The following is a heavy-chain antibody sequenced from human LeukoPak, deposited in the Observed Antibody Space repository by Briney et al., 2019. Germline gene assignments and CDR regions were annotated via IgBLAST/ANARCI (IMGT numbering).Heavy chain of an antibody. D-gene: IGHD6-19*01. CDR1: GFTFSSYS. V-gene: IGHV3-48*01. CDR2: ISSSSDTI. Sequence: GGSLRLSCAASGFTFSSYSMNWVRQAPGKGLEWVSYISSSSDTIYYADSVKGRFTISRDNAKRSLYLQMNSLRPEDTAVYYCARDWGRRYSSGWYGDFDYWGQGTLVTVSS. J-gene: IGHJ4*02. CDR3: ARDWGRRYSSGWYGDFDY.